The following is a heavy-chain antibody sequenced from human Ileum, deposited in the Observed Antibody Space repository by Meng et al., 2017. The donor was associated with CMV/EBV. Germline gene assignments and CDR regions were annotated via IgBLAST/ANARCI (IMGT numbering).Heavy chain of an antibody. CDR2: GSVSGHTT. V-gene: IGHV3-23*01. Sequence: SGFTFTTYAMGWVRQAPGEGLEWVSAGSVSGHTTYYADSVKGRFTISRDNSKNMLFLQMTSLRAEDTAAYYCAKGVSNYWSDAFDVWGQGTMVTVSS. CDR3: AKGVSNYWSDAFDV. J-gene: IGHJ3*01. CDR1: GFTFTTYA. D-gene: IGHD1-26*01.